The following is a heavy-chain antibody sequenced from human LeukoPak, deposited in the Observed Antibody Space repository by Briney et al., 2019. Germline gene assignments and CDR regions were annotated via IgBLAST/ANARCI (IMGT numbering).Heavy chain of an antibody. J-gene: IGHJ4*02. CDR1: GFTISNYY. CDR3: AKVNRFDD. V-gene: IGHV3-53*01. Sequence: GGSLRLSCAASGFTISNYYMSWVRQAPGKGLEWVSVIYTGGNTYYADSVKGRFAISRDDSKNTLYLQMNNLRAEDTAVYYCAKVNRFDDWGQGTLVTVSS. CDR2: IYTGGNT.